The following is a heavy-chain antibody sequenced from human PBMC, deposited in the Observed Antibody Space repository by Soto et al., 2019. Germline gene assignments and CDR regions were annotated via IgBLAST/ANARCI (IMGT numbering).Heavy chain of an antibody. J-gene: IGHJ6*02. Sequence: LRLSCAASGFTFSSYAMHWVRQAPGKGLEWVAVISYDGSNKYYADSVKGRFTISRDNSKNTLYLQMNSLRAEDTAVYYCAREKATFGVVASAYYYYYYGMDVWGQGTTVTVS. CDR1: GFTFSSYA. V-gene: IGHV3-30-3*01. D-gene: IGHD3-3*01. CDR2: ISYDGSNK. CDR3: AREKATFGVVASAYYYYYYGMDV.